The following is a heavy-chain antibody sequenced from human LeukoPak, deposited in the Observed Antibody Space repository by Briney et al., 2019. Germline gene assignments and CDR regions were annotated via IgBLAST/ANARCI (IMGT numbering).Heavy chain of an antibody. CDR3: ASSGILGELPSFDY. D-gene: IGHD1-26*01. Sequence: PSQTLSLTCTVSGGSISSGGYYWSWIRQPPGKGLEWIGYIYYSGSTYYNPSLKSRVTISVDTSKNQFSLKLSSVTAADTAVYYCASSGILGELPSFDYWGQGTLVTVSS. CDR1: GGSISSGGYY. J-gene: IGHJ4*02. CDR2: IYYSGST. V-gene: IGHV4-30-2*03.